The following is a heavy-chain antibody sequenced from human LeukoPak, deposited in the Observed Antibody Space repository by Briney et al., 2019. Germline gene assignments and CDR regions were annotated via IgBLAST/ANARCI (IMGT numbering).Heavy chain of an antibody. V-gene: IGHV3-74*01. Sequence: PGGSLRLSCAASGFTFSSYWMHWVRQAPGKGLVWVSRINSDGSSTYYADSVKGRFTISRDNSKNTLYLQMNSLRAEDTAVYYCAREIAAATPDIWGQGTMVTVSS. CDR3: AREIAAATPDI. J-gene: IGHJ3*02. CDR1: GFTFSSYW. CDR2: INSDGSST. D-gene: IGHD6-13*01.